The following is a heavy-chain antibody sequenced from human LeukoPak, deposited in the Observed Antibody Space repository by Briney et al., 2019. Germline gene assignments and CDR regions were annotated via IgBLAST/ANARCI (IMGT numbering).Heavy chain of an antibody. CDR3: ARDSGSYLVHFDY. J-gene: IGHJ4*02. V-gene: IGHV1-18*01. CDR2: ISAYNGNT. Sequence: XQAPGQXXXXMGWISAYNGNTNYAQKLQGRVTMTTDTSTSTAYMELRSLRSDDAAVYYCARDSGSYLVHFDYWGQGTLVTVSS. D-gene: IGHD1-26*01.